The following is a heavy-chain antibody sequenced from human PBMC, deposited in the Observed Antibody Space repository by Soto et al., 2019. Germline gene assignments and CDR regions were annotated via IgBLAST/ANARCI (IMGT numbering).Heavy chain of an antibody. V-gene: IGHV1-58*01. D-gene: IGHD6-19*01. CDR2: IVVGSGNT. Sequence: SVKVSCKASGFTFTSSAVQWVRQARGQRLEWIGWIVVGSGNTNYAQKFQERVTISADKSTDTAYLQWNSLKASDSAIYYCAKHPPFSSASDWLDPWGQGPLVTVSS. CDR1: GFTFTSSA. CDR3: AKHPPFSSASDWLDP. J-gene: IGHJ5*02.